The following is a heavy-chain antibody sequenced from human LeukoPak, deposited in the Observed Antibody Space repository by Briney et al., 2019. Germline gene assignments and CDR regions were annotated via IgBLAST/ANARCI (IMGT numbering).Heavy chain of an antibody. J-gene: IGHJ4*02. V-gene: IGHV4-59*01. CDR3: ARSRYVVAPPSDF. D-gene: IGHD2-21*01. CDR1: GASLNDYY. CDR2: VYSSGST. Sequence: SETLSLTCTVSGASLNDYYWSWIRQPPGKGLEWIGYVYSSGSTSYNPSLKSRVTISIDTSKNQFSLKLRSVTAADTAVYFCARSRYVVAPPSDFWGQGALVTVSP.